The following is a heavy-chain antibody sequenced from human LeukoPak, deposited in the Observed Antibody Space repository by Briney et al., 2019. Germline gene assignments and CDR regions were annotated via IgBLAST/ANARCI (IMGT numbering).Heavy chain of an antibody. CDR1: GFTFSNDG. D-gene: IGHD2-15*01. V-gene: IGHV3-48*01. J-gene: IGHJ4*02. Sequence: PGGSLRLSCAASGFTFSNDGMSWVRQAPGKRPEWISYINSRSSDIHYADSVRGRFTIYRDNVKNSLFLQMNSLRVEDTAVYFCARDGVALYWGQGPLVTVSS. CDR3: ARDGVALY. CDR2: INSRSSDI.